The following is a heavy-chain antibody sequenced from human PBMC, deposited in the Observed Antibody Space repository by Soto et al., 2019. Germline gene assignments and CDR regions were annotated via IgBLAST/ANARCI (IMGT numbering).Heavy chain of an antibody. V-gene: IGHV3-23*01. CDR3: AKDQGWTLRGKGWFDP. D-gene: IGHD3-10*01. CDR2: ISGSGGTI. CDR1: GFTFSSYA. Sequence: GGSLRLSCAGSGFTFSSYAMNWIRQAPGKGLEWVSTISGSGGTIYYAESVKGRIAISRDNSKNRVYLQINSLRVEDTAIYYCAKDQGWTLRGKGWFDPWGQGTLVTVSS. J-gene: IGHJ5*02.